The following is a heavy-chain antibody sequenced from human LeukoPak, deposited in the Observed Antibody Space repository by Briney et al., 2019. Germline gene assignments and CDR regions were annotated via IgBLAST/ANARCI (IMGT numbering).Heavy chain of an antibody. CDR2: IYYSGST. Sequence: SETLSLTCTVSGGSISSGDYYWSWIRQPPGKGLEWIGYIYYSGSTYYNPSLKSRVTISVDTSKNQFSLKLSSVTAADTAVYYCARGTHYYGGNYYFDYWGQGTLVTVSS. CDR3: ARGTHYYGGNYYFDY. V-gene: IGHV4-30-4*08. CDR1: GGSISSGDYY. D-gene: IGHD4-23*01. J-gene: IGHJ4*02.